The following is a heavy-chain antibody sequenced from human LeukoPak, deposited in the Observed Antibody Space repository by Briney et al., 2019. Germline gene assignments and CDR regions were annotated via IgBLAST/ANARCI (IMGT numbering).Heavy chain of an antibody. CDR1: GFTFSSYW. V-gene: IGHV3-74*01. D-gene: IGHD2-2*01. CDR3: VRVACSSMTSCATVDY. J-gene: IGHJ4*02. CDR2: INSDGSST. Sequence: GGSLRLFCAASGFTFSSYWMHWVRQAPGKGLVWVSRINSDGSSTSYADSVKGRFIISRDNAKNTLSLQMNSLRAEDTAVFYCVRVACSSMTSCATVDYWGQGTLVTVSS.